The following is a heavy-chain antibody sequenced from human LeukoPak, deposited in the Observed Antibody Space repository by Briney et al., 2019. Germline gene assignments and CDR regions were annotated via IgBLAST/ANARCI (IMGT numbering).Heavy chain of an antibody. D-gene: IGHD2-2*01. J-gene: IGHJ6*02. CDR1: GYSFTSYW. Sequence: GESLKITCKGSGYSFTSYWIGWVRQMPGKGLEWMGIIYPGDSDTTYSPSFQGQVTISADKSISTAYLQWSSLKASDTAMYYCARRDGYCSSTSCYADYYYGMDVWGQGTTVTVSS. V-gene: IGHV5-51*01. CDR3: ARRDGYCSSTSCYADYYYGMDV. CDR2: IYPGDSDT.